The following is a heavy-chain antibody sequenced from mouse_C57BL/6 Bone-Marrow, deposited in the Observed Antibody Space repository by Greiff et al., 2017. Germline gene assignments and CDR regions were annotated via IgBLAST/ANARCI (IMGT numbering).Heavy chain of an antibody. CDR3: ARGQLRLRPFFAY. J-gene: IGHJ3*01. V-gene: IGHV1-81*01. CDR1: GYTFTSYG. CDR2: IYPRSGNT. D-gene: IGHD3-2*02. Sequence: QVQLKESGAELARPGASVKLSCKASGYTFTSYGISWVKQRTGQGLEWIGEIYPRSGNTYYNEKFKGQATLTADKSSSTAYMELRSLTSEDSAVYFCARGQLRLRPFFAYWGQGTLVTVSA.